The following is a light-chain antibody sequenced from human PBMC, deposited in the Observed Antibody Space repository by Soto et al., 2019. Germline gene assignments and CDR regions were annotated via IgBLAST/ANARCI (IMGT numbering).Light chain of an antibody. J-gene: IGLJ2*01. CDR3: QTWGTSVI. CDR1: SRHSTYA. Sequence: QSVLTQSPSASASLGASVNLTCTLSSRHSTYAISWHQQQPEKGPRYLMKVNSDGSHNKGGGIPDRFSGSSSGAERYLTISSLQTEDEADYYCQTWGTSVIFGGGT. V-gene: IGLV4-69*01. CDR2: VNSDGSH.